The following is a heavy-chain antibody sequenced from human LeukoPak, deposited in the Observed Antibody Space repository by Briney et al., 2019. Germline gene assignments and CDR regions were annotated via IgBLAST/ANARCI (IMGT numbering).Heavy chain of an antibody. J-gene: IGHJ6*03. CDR3: ARGRSRFLEWLPTYYYYYYMDV. D-gene: IGHD3-3*01. CDR2: IIPIFGTA. Sequence: GASVKVSCKASGGTFSSYAISWVRQAPGQGLEWMGGIIPIFGTANYAQKFQGRVTITADKSTSTAYMELSSLRSEDTAVYYCARGRSRFLEWLPTYYYYYYMDVWGKGTTVTVSS. CDR1: GGTFSSYA. V-gene: IGHV1-69*06.